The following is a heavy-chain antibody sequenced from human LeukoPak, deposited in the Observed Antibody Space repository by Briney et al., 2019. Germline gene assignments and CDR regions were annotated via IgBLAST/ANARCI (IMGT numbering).Heavy chain of an antibody. J-gene: IGHJ4*02. CDR2: IYHSGST. CDR1: GGSISSGGYY. Sequence: PSQTLSLTCTVSGGSISSGGYYWSWIRQPPGKGLEWIGYIYHSGSTYYNPSLKSRVTISVDKSKNQFSLKLSSVTAADTAVYYCARAKIEAAGIFDYWGQGTLVTVSS. CDR3: ARAKIEAAGIFDY. D-gene: IGHD6-13*01. V-gene: IGHV4-30-2*01.